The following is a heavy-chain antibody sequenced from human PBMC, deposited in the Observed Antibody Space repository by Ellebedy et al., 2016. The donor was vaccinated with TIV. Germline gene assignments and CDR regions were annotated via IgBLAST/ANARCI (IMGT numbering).Heavy chain of an antibody. Sequence: GGSLRLSXVASGFPFSNYAMSWVRQAPGKGLEWVSGISGSGDTRNYAYSVQGRFTISRDNSNNILHLQMTSLRVEDTAVYFCASSLSSVWGQGTTVTVSS. D-gene: IGHD3-10*01. CDR2: ISGSGDTR. V-gene: IGHV3-23*01. J-gene: IGHJ6*02. CDR3: ASSLSSV. CDR1: GFPFSNYA.